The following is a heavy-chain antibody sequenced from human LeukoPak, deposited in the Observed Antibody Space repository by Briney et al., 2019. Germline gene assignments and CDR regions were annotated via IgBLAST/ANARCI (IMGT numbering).Heavy chain of an antibody. D-gene: IGHD1-26*01. CDR2: IKQDGSEK. CDR3: AKDRGGSYSNGFDI. Sequence: GGSLRLSCAASGFTFSSYWMSWVRQAPGKGLEWVANIKQDGSEKYYVDSVKGRFTISRDNAKNTLYVQMNSLRAEDTAVYYRAKDRGGSYSNGFDIWGQGTMVTVSS. V-gene: IGHV3-7*01. CDR1: GFTFSSYW. J-gene: IGHJ3*02.